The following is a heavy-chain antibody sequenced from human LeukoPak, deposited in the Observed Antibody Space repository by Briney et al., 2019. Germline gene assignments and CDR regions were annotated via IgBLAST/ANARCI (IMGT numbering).Heavy chain of an antibody. CDR3: AKGPRCSGGSCYLFDY. D-gene: IGHD2-15*01. V-gene: IGHV3-74*01. CDR1: GFTFSSYW. J-gene: IGHJ4*02. CDR2: INSDGSSI. Sequence: GGSLRLSCAGSGFTFSSYWMHWVRQAPGKGLVWVSRINSDGSSISYADSVKGRFTISRDNAKNTLYLQMNSLRAEDTAVYYCAKGPRCSGGSCYLFDYWGQGTLVTVSS.